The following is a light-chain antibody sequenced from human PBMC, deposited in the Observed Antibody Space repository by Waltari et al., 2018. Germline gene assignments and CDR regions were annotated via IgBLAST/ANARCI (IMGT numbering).Light chain of an antibody. Sequence: DVVMTQSPLSLPVTLGQPASISCRSSQSLVHSDGNTYLNWFKQRPGQSPRRLIYKVSNRDSGVPDRFSGSGSGTDFTLKISRVEAEDVGVYYCMQGTHWPQKTFGQGTKVEIK. V-gene: IGKV2-30*02. CDR3: MQGTHWPQKT. J-gene: IGKJ1*01. CDR2: KVS. CDR1: QSLVHSDGNTY.